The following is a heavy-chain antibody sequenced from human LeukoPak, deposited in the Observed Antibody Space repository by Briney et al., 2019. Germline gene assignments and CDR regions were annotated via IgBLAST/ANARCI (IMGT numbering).Heavy chain of an antibody. CDR1: GYTFTGYY. Sequence: ASVKVSCKASGYTFTGYYMHWVRQAPGQGLEWMGWINPNSGGTNYAQKLQGRVTMTTDTSTSTAYMELRSLRSDDTAVYYCARSPGYYDILTPDYWGQGTLVTVSS. CDR3: ARSPGYYDILTPDY. CDR2: INPNSGGT. D-gene: IGHD3-9*01. V-gene: IGHV1-2*02. J-gene: IGHJ4*02.